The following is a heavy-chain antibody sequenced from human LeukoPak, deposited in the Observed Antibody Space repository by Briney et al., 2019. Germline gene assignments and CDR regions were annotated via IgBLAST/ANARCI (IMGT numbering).Heavy chain of an antibody. Sequence: GGSLRLSCAASGFTFSSYSMNWVRQAPGKGLEWVSYISSSSSTIYYADSVKGRFTISRDNSKNTLYLQMNSLRAEDTAVYYCARELNLGYCSSTSCQTDAFDIWGQGTMVTVSS. CDR3: ARELNLGYCSSTSCQTDAFDI. CDR2: ISSSSSTI. J-gene: IGHJ3*02. D-gene: IGHD2-2*01. CDR1: GFTFSSYS. V-gene: IGHV3-48*01.